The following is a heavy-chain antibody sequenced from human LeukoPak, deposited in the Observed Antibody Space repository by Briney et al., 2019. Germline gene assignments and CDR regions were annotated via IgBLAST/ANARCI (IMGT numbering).Heavy chain of an antibody. V-gene: IGHV3-30*19. CDR3: ASEIVVVPAAPSLYGMDV. CDR1: GFTFSSYG. D-gene: IGHD2-2*01. CDR2: IWYDGSNK. Sequence: HGGSLRLSCAASGFTFSSYGMHWVRQAPGKGLEWVAVIWYDGSNKYYADSVKGRFTISRDNSKNTLYLQMNSLRAEDTAVYYCASEIVVVPAAPSLYGMDVWGQGTTVTVSS. J-gene: IGHJ6*02.